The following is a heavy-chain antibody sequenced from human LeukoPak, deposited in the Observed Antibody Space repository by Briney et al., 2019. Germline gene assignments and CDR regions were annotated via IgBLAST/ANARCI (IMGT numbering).Heavy chain of an antibody. J-gene: IGHJ6*03. CDR1: GFTFSTHW. Sequence: GGSLRLSCAASGFTFSTHWMSWVRQAPGKGLEWVANIKQDGSDEYYVDSVKGRFTISRDNAKNSLYLQMNSLRAEDTAVYYCARGIRSSYYYYYMDVWGKGTTVTVSS. D-gene: IGHD2/OR15-2a*01. V-gene: IGHV3-7*01. CDR3: ARGIRSSYYYYYMDV. CDR2: IKQDGSDE.